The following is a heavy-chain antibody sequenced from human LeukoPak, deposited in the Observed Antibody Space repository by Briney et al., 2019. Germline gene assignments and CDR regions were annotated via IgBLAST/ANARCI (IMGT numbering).Heavy chain of an antibody. Sequence: SETLSLTCTVSGGSISSGSYYWSWIRQPAGKGLEWIGRIYTSGSTNYNPSLKSRVTISVDTSKNQFSLKLSSVTAADTAVYYCARENYGSGSYYNPPFDYWGQGTLVTVSS. J-gene: IGHJ4*02. CDR3: ARENYGSGSYYNPPFDY. D-gene: IGHD3-10*01. CDR1: GGSISSGSYY. CDR2: IYTSGST. V-gene: IGHV4-61*02.